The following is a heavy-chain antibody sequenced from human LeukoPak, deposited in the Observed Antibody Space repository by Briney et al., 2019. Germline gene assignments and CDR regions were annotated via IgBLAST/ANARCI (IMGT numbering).Heavy chain of an antibody. D-gene: IGHD3-3*01. J-gene: IGHJ4*02. CDR2: IKQDGSEK. CDR3: ARDLWDYDFWSGYFDY. Sequence: GGSLRLSCAASGLTFSSYWMSWVRQAPGKGLEWVANIKQDGSEKYYVDSVKVRFTISRDNAKNSLYLQMNSLRAEDTAVYYCARDLWDYDFWSGYFDYWGQGTLVTVSS. V-gene: IGHV3-7*01. CDR1: GLTFSSYW.